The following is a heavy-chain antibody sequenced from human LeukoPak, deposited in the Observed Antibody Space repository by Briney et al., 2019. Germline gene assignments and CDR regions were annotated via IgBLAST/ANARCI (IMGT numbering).Heavy chain of an antibody. D-gene: IGHD6-13*01. J-gene: IGHJ4*02. CDR2: IYYSGST. CDR1: GGSISSSSYY. CDR3: ASTYSSSCPFCDY. V-gene: IGHV4-39*07. Sequence: PSETLSLTCTVSGGSISSSSYYWGWIRQPPGKGLEWIGSIYYSGSTYYNPSLKSRVTISVDTSKNQFSLKLSSVTAADTAVYYCASTYSSSCPFCDYWGQGTPVTVSS.